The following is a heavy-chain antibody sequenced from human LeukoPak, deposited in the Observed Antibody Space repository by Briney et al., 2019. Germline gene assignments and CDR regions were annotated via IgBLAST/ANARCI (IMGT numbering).Heavy chain of an antibody. D-gene: IGHD3-10*02. CDR1: GGSISTFY. Sequence: SETLSLTCTVSGGSISTFYWSWIRQPPGKGLEWIGYIYYTGNTNYNPSLKSRVTISVDTSKNQFSLKLSSVTAAGTAVYFCARVQSADYDRAFDIWGQGTMVTVSS. J-gene: IGHJ3*02. V-gene: IGHV4-59*01. CDR3: ARVQSADYDRAFDI. CDR2: IYYTGNT.